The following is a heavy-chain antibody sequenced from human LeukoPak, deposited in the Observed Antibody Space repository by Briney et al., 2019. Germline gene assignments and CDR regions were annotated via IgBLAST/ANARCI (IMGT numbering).Heavy chain of an antibody. CDR3: ARDRTATREGFDY. D-gene: IGHD2-15*01. J-gene: IGHJ4*02. V-gene: IGHV3-33*01. CDR1: GFTFSSYG. CDR2: IWYDGSNK. Sequence: PGRSLRLSCAASGFTFSSYGMHWVRQAPGKGLEWVAVIWYDGSNKYYADSVKGRFTISRDNSKNTLYLQMNSLRAEDTAVYYCARDRTATREGFDYWGQGTLVTASS.